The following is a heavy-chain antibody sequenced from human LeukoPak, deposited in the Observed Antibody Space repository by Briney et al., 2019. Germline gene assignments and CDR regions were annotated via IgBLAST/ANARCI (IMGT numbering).Heavy chain of an antibody. J-gene: IGHJ3*02. V-gene: IGHV3-48*01. Sequence: GGSLRLSCAASVFTFSSYSMNWVRQAPGKGLEWVSYISSSSSTIYYADSVKGRFTISRDNAKNSLYLQMNSLRAEDTAVYYCAREGKDYSNYVAFDIWGQGTMVTVSS. D-gene: IGHD4-11*01. CDR1: VFTFSSYS. CDR3: AREGKDYSNYVAFDI. CDR2: ISSSSSTI.